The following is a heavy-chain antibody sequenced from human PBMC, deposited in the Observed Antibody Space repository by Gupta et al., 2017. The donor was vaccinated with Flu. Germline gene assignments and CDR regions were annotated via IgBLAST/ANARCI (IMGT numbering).Heavy chain of an antibody. CDR1: Y. D-gene: IGHD2-2*01. CDR3: AMACGSSTSCYGVRYFDY. CDR2: IYYSGST. Sequence: YWSWIRQPPGKGLEWIGYIYYSGSTYYNPSLKSRVTISVDTSKNQFSRKLSSVTAADTAVYYCAMACGSSTSCYGVRYFDYWGQGTLVTVSS. V-gene: IGHV4-30-4*01. J-gene: IGHJ4*02.